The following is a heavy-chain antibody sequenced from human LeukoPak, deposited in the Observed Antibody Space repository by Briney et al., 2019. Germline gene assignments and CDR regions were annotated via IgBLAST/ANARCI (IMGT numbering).Heavy chain of an antibody. Sequence: GGSLRLSCAATGFTFSTYGMSWVRQAPGKGLEWVSAISGSGGSTYYADSVKGRFTVSRDNSKTTLYLQMNSLRADDTAVYYCAKEAIPAYFDSWGQGTLVTVCS. CDR3: AKEAIPAYFDS. J-gene: IGHJ4*02. CDR1: GFTFSTYG. V-gene: IGHV3-23*01. D-gene: IGHD2-21*01. CDR2: ISGSGGST.